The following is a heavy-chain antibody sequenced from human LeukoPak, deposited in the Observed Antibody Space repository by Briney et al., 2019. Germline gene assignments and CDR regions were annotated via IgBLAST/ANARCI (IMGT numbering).Heavy chain of an antibody. J-gene: IGHJ4*02. D-gene: IGHD3-10*01. CDR2: INLNSGGT. CDR3: ARDLGGWFGELLYPHYFDY. Sequence: ASVKVSCKASGGTFSSYAISWVRQAPGQGLEWMGWINLNSGGTNYAQKFQGRVTMTRDTSISTAYMELSRLRSDDTAVYYCARDLGGWFGELLYPHYFDYWGQGTLVTVSS. V-gene: IGHV1-2*02. CDR1: GGTFSSYA.